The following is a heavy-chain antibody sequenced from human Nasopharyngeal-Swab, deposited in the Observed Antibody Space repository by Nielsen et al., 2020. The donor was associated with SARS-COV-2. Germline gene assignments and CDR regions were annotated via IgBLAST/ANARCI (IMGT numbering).Heavy chain of an antibody. CDR1: GFTFSSYA. CDR3: AKDPYGSGSYSDYFDY. D-gene: IGHD3-10*01. Sequence: GEFLKISCAASGFTFSSYAMSWVRQAPGKGLEWVSAISGSGGSTYYADSVKGRFTISRDNSKNTLYLQMNSLRAEDTAVYYCAKDPYGSGSYSDYFDYWGQGTLVTVSS. J-gene: IGHJ4*02. V-gene: IGHV3-23*01. CDR2: ISGSGGST.